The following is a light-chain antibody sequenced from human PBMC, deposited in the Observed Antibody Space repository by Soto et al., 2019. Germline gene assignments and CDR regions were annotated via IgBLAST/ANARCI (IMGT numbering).Light chain of an antibody. CDR1: QSFRGL. CDR3: QQRSNWPLN. Sequence: PGERATLSCRASQSFRGLLAWYQQKPGQAPRLLIYDAYNRATGIPARFSGSGSGTDFTLTISSLEPEDFAVYYCQQRSNWPLNCGGGNKGDIK. J-gene: IGKJ4*01. CDR2: DAY. V-gene: IGKV3-11*01.